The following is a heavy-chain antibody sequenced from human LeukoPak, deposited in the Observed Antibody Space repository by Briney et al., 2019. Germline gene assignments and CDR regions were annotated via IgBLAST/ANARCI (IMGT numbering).Heavy chain of an antibody. J-gene: IGHJ5*02. Sequence: GGSLRLSCAASGFTFSSYWMSWVRQAPGRGLEWVANIKQDGSEKYYVDSVKGRFTISRDNAKNSLYLQMNSLRAEDTAVYYCARDGGARIAAAGTNNNWFDPWGQGTLVTVSS. CDR2: IKQDGSEK. D-gene: IGHD6-13*01. V-gene: IGHV3-7*01. CDR3: ARDGGARIAAAGTNNNWFDP. CDR1: GFTFSSYW.